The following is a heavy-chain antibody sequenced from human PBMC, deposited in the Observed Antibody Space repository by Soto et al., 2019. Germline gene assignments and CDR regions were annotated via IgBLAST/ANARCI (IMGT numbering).Heavy chain of an antibody. Sequence: QVQLVQSGAEVKKPGASVKVSCKASSYTFTSYGISWVRQAPGQGLEWMGWISAYNGNTNYAQKLQGRVTMTTDTSTSTAYMELRSLRSDDTAVYYCAKSYDILTGTYYYGMDVWGQGTTVTVSS. CDR3: AKSYDILTGTYYYGMDV. J-gene: IGHJ6*02. D-gene: IGHD3-9*01. CDR2: ISAYNGNT. V-gene: IGHV1-18*01. CDR1: SYTFTSYG.